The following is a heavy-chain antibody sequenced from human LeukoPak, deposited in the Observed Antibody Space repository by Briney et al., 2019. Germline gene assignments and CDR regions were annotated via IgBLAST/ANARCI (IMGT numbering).Heavy chain of an antibody. Sequence: PGRSLRLSCAASGFTLDDYAMHWVRQAPGKGLEWVSGISWNSGSIGYADSVKGRFTISRDNAKNSLYLQMNSLRAEDMALYYCAKGAGDTLLDAFDIWGQGTMVTVSS. D-gene: IGHD7-27*01. V-gene: IGHV3-9*03. J-gene: IGHJ3*02. CDR2: ISWNSGSI. CDR1: GFTLDDYA. CDR3: AKGAGDTLLDAFDI.